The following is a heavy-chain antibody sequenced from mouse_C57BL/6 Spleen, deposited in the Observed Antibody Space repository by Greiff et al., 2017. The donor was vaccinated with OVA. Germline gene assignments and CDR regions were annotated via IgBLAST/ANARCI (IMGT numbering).Heavy chain of an antibody. CDR1: GYSITSGYY. V-gene: IGHV3-6*01. J-gene: IGHJ1*03. CDR3: ARISYYGSSYWYFDV. D-gene: IGHD1-1*01. Sequence: EVKLVESGPGLVKPSQSLSLTCSVTGYSITSGYYWNWIRQFPGNKLEWMGYISYDGSNNYNPSLKNRISITRDTSKNQFFLKLNSVTTEDTATYYCARISYYGSSYWYFDVWGTGTTVTVSS. CDR2: ISYDGSN.